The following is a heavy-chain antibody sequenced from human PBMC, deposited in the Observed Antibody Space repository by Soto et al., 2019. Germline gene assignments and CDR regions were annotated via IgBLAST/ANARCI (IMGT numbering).Heavy chain of an antibody. CDR3: ARGVRDIVVVPAATPVKYYYMDV. Sequence: SETLSLTCAVYGGSFSGYYWSWIRQPPGKGLEWIGEINHSGSTNYNPSLKSRVTISVDTSKNQFSLKLSSVTAADTAVYYCARGVRDIVVVPAATPVKYYYMDVWGKGTTVTVS. D-gene: IGHD2-2*01. J-gene: IGHJ6*03. CDR2: INHSGST. CDR1: GGSFSGYY. V-gene: IGHV4-34*01.